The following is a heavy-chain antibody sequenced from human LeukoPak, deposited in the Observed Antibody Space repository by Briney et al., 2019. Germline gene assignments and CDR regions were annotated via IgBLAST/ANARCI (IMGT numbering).Heavy chain of an antibody. CDR1: GYTFTGYY. Sequence: ASVKVSRKASGYTFTGYYMHWVRQAPGQGLEWMGWINPNSGGTNYAQKFQGRVTMTRDTSISTAYMELSRLRSDDTAVYYCARGYCSGGSCYSYANNWFDPWGQGTLVTVSS. CDR2: INPNSGGT. J-gene: IGHJ5*02. V-gene: IGHV1-2*02. D-gene: IGHD2-15*01. CDR3: ARGYCSGGSCYSYANNWFDP.